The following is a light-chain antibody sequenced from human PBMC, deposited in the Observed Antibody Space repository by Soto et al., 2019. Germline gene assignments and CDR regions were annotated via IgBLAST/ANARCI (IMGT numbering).Light chain of an antibody. Sequence: EIVLTQSPATLSLSPGTRATLSCRASQSIGNYLAWYQQKPGQPPRLLIYDASNRATGIPARLSGSGFGTDFTLTIDSLQPEDVATYYCQKYNSAPLTFGGGTKVEIK. V-gene: IGKV3-11*01. CDR1: QSIGNY. CDR3: QKYNSAPLT. CDR2: DAS. J-gene: IGKJ4*01.